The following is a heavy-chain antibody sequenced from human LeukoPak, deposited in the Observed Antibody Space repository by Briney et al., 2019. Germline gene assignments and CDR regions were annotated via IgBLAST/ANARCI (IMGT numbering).Heavy chain of an antibody. D-gene: IGHD1-26*01. J-gene: IGHJ5*02. CDR2: IIPILGIA. CDR1: GCTFSSYA. V-gene: IGHV1-69*04. CDR3: ARDSPPSGSYRNNWFDH. Sequence: SVTVSFKSSGCTFSSYAISWVRQAPAQGLEWMGSIIPILGIANYAQKFQGRVTITADKCTSTAYMELSSLRSEDTAVYYCARDSPPSGSYRNNWFDHWGQGTLVTVSS.